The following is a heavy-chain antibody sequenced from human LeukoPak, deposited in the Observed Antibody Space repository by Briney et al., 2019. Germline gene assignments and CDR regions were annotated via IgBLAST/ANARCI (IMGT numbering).Heavy chain of an antibody. CDR3: AREMVSGWFDAFDI. J-gene: IGHJ3*02. CDR2: INPNSGGT. Sequence: GASVKVSCKASGYTFTGYYMHWVRQAPGQGLEWMGWINPNSGGTNYAQKFQGRVTMTRDTSISTAYMELSRLRSDDTAVYYCAREMVSGWFDAFDIWGQGTMVTVSS. V-gene: IGHV1-2*02. D-gene: IGHD6-19*01. CDR1: GYTFTGYY.